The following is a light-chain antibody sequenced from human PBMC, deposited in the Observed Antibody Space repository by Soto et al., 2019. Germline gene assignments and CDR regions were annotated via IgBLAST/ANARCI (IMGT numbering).Light chain of an antibody. V-gene: IGKV1-17*01. CDR1: QGIRND. CDR3: LQHISYPLP. CDR2: GAS. J-gene: IGKJ4*01. Sequence: DIQMTQSPSSLSASVGDRVTITCRASQGIRNDLGWYQQKPGKAPKRLIYGASSLQSGVPSRFRGSGSGTEFDLTIRSRLPEGYATYYCLQHISYPLPFGGGTKVEL.